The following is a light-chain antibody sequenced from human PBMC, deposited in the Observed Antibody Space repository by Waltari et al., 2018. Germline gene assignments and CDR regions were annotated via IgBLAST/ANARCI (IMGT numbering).Light chain of an antibody. CDR2: EVT. CDR1: SSDIGGYNY. J-gene: IGLJ3*02. Sequence: QSALTQPPSASGSPGQSVTISCTGTSSDIGGYNYVSWYQQHPGKAPKLMIYEVTKRPSGVPGRFSASKSGNTASLTVSGLQAEDEADYYCSSFAGSTNWVFGGGTKLTVL. CDR3: SSFAGSTNWV. V-gene: IGLV2-8*01.